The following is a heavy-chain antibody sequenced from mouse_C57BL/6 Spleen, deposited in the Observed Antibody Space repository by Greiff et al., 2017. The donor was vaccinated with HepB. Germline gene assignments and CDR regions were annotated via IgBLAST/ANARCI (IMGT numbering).Heavy chain of an antibody. V-gene: IGHV5-17*01. D-gene: IGHD1-1*01. CDR2: ISSGSSTI. Sequence: EVKLMESGGGLVKPGGSLKLSCAASGFTFSDYGMHWVRQAPEKGLEWVAYISSGSSTIDYADTVKGRFTISRDNAKNTLFLQMTSLRSEDTAMSYCARPTTVVAPGFAYWGQGTLVTVSA. J-gene: IGHJ3*01. CDR1: GFTFSDYG. CDR3: ARPTTVVAPGFAY.